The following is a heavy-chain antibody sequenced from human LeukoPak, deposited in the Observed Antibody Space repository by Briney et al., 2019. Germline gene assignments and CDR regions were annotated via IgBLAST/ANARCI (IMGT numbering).Heavy chain of an antibody. CDR1: GYSFTSYR. V-gene: IGHV5-51*01. Sequence: GESLKIFCKGSGYSFTSYRIGWVRQMPGKGLEWMGIIYPGDSDTRYSPSFQGQVTISADKSISTAYLQWSSLKASDTAMYYCARHLVDYYDSSGQEEYYFDYWGQGTLVTVSS. J-gene: IGHJ4*02. CDR2: IYPGDSDT. CDR3: ARHLVDYYDSSGQEEYYFDY. D-gene: IGHD3-22*01.